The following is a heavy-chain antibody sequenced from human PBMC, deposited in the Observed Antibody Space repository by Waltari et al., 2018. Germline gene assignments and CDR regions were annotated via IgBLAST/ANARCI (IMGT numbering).Heavy chain of an antibody. Sequence: EVQLVQSGAEVKKPGESLTISCQGSGYSFPSSWTGWVPQMPGKGLEWMGIIYPGDSDTRYSPSFQGQVTISADKSISTAYLQWSSLKASDTAMYYCARRDYYDSSGRWVYWGQGTLVTVSS. CDR2: IYPGDSDT. CDR1: GYSFPSSW. V-gene: IGHV5-51*01. CDR3: ARRDYYDSSGRWVY. D-gene: IGHD3-22*01. J-gene: IGHJ4*02.